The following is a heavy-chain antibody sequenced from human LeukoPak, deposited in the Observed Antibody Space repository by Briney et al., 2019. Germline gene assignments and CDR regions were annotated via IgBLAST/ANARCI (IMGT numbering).Heavy chain of an antibody. CDR3: ARVGGGSDPHYAMDV. V-gene: IGHV4-38-2*02. Sequence: SETLSLTCTVSGYSISSGYYWGWSLHPPGKGRLVRGSINHSGGTYYTPSLKSRVTISVDTSKNQFSLKLNSVTDADTAVYYCARVGGGSDPHYAMDVWGQGTTVTVSS. CDR1: GYSISSGYY. CDR2: INHSGGT. D-gene: IGHD2-15*01. J-gene: IGHJ6*02.